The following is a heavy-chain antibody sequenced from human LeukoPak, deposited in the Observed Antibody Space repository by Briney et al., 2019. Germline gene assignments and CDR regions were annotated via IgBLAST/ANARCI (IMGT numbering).Heavy chain of an antibody. J-gene: IGHJ5*02. Sequence: GGSLRLSCAASGFTFSSHWMSWVRQAPGKGLEWVANIKQDGSEIYYVDSVKGRFTISRDNAENSLSLLMNSLRVEDTAMYYCARTRRFDPWGQGTLVTVSS. V-gene: IGHV3-7*01. CDR1: GFTFSSHW. CDR3: ARTRRFDP. CDR2: IKQDGSEI.